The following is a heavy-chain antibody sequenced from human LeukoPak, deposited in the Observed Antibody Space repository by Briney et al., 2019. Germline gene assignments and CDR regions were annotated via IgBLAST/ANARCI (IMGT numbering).Heavy chain of an antibody. D-gene: IGHD5-18*01. CDR3: ARDRGYSYGWSYYYYGMDV. V-gene: IGHV1-69*13. CDR2: IIPIFGTA. J-gene: IGHJ6*04. Sequence: SVKVSCKASGGTFSSYAISWVRQAPGQGLEWMGGIIPIFGTANYAQKFQGRVTITADESTSTAYMELSSLRSEDTAVYYCARDRGYSYGWSYYYYGMDVWGKGTTVTVSS. CDR1: GGTFSSYA.